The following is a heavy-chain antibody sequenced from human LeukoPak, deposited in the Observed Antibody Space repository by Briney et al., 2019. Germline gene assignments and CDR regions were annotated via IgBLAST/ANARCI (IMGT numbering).Heavy chain of an antibody. D-gene: IGHD3-22*01. V-gene: IGHV4-34*01. CDR3: ARASYYYDSSGYYYPAEYFQH. CDR1: GGSFSGYY. Sequence: SETLSLPSAVYGGSFSGYYWSWIRQPPGKGLEWIGEINHSGSTNYNPSLKSRVTISVDTSKNQFSLKLSSVTAADTAVYYCARASYYYDSSGYYYPAEYFQHWGQGTLVTVSS. CDR2: INHSGST. J-gene: IGHJ1*01.